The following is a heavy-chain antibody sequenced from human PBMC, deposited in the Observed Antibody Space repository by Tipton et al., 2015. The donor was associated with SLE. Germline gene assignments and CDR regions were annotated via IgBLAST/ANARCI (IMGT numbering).Heavy chain of an antibody. CDR1: GFTFSDYY. V-gene: IGHV3-11*01. D-gene: IGHD6-6*01. Sequence: SLRLSCAASGFTFSDYYMSWIRQAPGKGLEWVSYISSSGSTIYYADSVKGRFTISRDNAKNSLYLQMNSLRAEDTAVYYCARDSSPPYYAYYMNVWGKGTTVTVSS. J-gene: IGHJ6*03. CDR3: ARDSSPPYYAYYMNV. CDR2: ISSSGSTI.